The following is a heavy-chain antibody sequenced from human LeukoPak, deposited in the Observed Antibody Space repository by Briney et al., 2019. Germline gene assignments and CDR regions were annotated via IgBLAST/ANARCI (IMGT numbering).Heavy chain of an antibody. CDR3: ARAGGPVLRYFDWLSQGSYYYYYGMDV. CDR1: GYTFTSYA. Sequence: ASVKVSCKASGYTFTSYAMNWVRQAPGQGLEWMGWINTNTGNPTYAQGFTGRFVFSLDTSVSTAYLQISSLKAEDTAVYYCARAGGPVLRYFDWLSQGSYYYYYGMDVWGQGTTVTVSS. D-gene: IGHD3-9*01. V-gene: IGHV7-4-1*02. CDR2: INTNTGNP. J-gene: IGHJ6*02.